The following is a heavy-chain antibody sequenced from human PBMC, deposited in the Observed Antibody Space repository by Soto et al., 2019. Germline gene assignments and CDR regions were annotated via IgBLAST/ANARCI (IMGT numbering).Heavy chain of an antibody. CDR1: GGSISSGDYY. V-gene: IGHV4-30-4*01. D-gene: IGHD3-22*01. J-gene: IGHJ4*02. CDR2: IYYSGST. CDR3: ARADYYDSSGPLFDY. Sequence: SETLSLTCTVSGGSISSGDYYWSWIRQPPGKGLEWIGYIYYSGSTYYNPSLKSRVTISVDTSKNQFSLKLSSVTAADTAVYYWARADYYDSSGPLFDYWGQGTLVTVSS.